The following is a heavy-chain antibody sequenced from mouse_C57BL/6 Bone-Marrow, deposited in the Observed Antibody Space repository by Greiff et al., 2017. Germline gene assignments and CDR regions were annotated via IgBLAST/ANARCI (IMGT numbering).Heavy chain of an antibody. CDR3: ARSTGY. J-gene: IGHJ2*01. V-gene: IGHV1-21-1*01. Sequence: VQLKESGPELVKPGALVKLSCKVSGFTFTDYYMNWVKQSHGKSLEWIGHVYPYNGGTSYNQKFKGKATLTVDNTSSTAYMELGSLTSEDSTVYYTARSTGYWGQGTTLTVSA. CDR1: GFTFTDYY. CDR2: VYPYNGGT.